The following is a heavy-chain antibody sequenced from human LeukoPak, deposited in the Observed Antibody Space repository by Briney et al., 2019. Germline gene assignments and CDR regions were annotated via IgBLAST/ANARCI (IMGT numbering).Heavy chain of an antibody. V-gene: IGHV3-23*01. Sequence: GGSLRLSCAASGFTFSSFDMSWVRQAPGKGLEWVSSISVSGDATDYAESVKGRFTISRDNSENTVYLQMNSLRGDDTAVYYCARAAQLERLYIPKRQVAFDIWGQGTMATVSS. CDR1: GFTFSSFD. D-gene: IGHD1-1*01. J-gene: IGHJ3*02. CDR3: ARAAQLERLYIPKRQVAFDI. CDR2: ISVSGDAT.